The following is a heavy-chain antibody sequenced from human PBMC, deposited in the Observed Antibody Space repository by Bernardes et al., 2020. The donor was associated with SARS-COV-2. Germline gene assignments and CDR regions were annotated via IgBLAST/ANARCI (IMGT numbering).Heavy chain of an antibody. CDR1: GASFSDYS. V-gene: IGHV4-34*01. CDR2: INHRGTT. J-gene: IGHJ2*01. Sequence: SETLSLTCAISGASFSDYSWTWIRQSPVRGMEWIGEINHRGTTKYNHSLRGRASISIDTSTNQLSLRLSSMTAADTAVYYCAREDYSYGYWYFDLWGRGTLVTVSS. CDR3: AREDYSYGYWYFDL. D-gene: IGHD5-18*01.